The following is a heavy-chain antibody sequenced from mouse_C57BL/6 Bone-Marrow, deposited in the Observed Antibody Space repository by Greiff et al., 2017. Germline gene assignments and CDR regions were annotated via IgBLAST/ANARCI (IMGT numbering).Heavy chain of an antibody. CDR3: ARGRYYYAMDY. Sequence: QVQLKQSGAELVKPGASVKMSCKASGYTFTSYWTTWVKQRPGQGLEWIGDIYPGSGSTNYNEKFKSKATLTVDTSSSTAYMQLSSLTSEDSAVYYCARGRYYYAMDYWGQGTSVTVSS. V-gene: IGHV1-55*01. CDR2: IYPGSGST. J-gene: IGHJ4*01. CDR1: GYTFTSYW.